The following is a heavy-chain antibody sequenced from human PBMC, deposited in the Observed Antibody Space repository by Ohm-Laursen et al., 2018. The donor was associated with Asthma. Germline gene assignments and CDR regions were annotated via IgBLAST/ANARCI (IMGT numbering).Heavy chain of an antibody. Sequence: ASVKVSCKVSGYTFTSYYMHWVRQAPGQGLEWMGIINPSGGSTSYAQKFQGRVTMTRDTSTSTVYMELSSLRSEDTAVYYCAREGTWSTTVAGILLYWGQGTLVTVSS. CDR1: GYTFTSYY. V-gene: IGHV1-46*01. D-gene: IGHD6-19*01. CDR3: AREGTWSTTVAGILLY. J-gene: IGHJ4*02. CDR2: INPSGGST.